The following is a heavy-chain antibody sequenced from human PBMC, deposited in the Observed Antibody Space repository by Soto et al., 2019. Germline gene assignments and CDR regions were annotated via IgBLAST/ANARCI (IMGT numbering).Heavy chain of an antibody. CDR2: IYYSGST. D-gene: IGHD3-22*01. CDR3: ARDHYYDSTGYYDY. Sequence: APTLRLACILSGASTSSYHWSWIRQPPGKGLEWIGYIYYSGSTKYNPSLKSRVTISVDTSKNQFSLKLSSVTAADTAVYYCARDHYYDSTGYYDYWGRGTLVTVSS. CDR1: GASTSSYH. J-gene: IGHJ4*02. V-gene: IGHV4-59*01.